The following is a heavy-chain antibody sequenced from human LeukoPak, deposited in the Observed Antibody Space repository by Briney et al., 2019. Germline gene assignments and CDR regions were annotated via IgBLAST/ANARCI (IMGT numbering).Heavy chain of an antibody. D-gene: IGHD5-24*01. V-gene: IGHV3-30-3*01. CDR1: GFTFSSYA. CDR2: ISYDGSNK. CDR3: ARDRDGYNWYFDY. J-gene: IGHJ4*02. Sequence: GGSLRLPCAASGFTFSSYAMHWVRQAPGKGLEWVAVISYDGSNKYYADSVKGRFTISRDNSKNTLYLQMNSLRAEDTAVYYCARDRDGYNWYFDYWGQGTLVTVSS.